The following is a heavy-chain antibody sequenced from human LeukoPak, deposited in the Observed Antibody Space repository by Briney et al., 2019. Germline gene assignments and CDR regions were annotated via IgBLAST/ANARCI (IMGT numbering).Heavy chain of an antibody. D-gene: IGHD3-22*01. J-gene: IGHJ2*01. CDR3: ARTYYYDSSGYYYAGYFDL. CDR2: IYYSGST. CDR1: GGSISSYY. Sequence: SETLSLTCTVSGGSISSYYWSWIRQPPGKGLEWIGYIYYSGSTNYNPSLKSRVTISVDTSKNQFSLKLSSVTAADTAVYYRARTYYYDSSGYYYAGYFDLWGRGTLVTVSS. V-gene: IGHV4-59*01.